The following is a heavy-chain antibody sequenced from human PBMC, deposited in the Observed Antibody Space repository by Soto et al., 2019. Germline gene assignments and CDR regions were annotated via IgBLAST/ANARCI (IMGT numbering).Heavy chain of an antibody. J-gene: IGHJ6*02. CDR1: GFTFSSYA. CDR2: ISYDGSNK. Sequence: GGSLRLSCAASGFTFSSYALHWVRQAPGKGLEWVAVISYDGSNKYYADSVKGRFTISGDNSKNTLYLQMNSLRAEDTAVYYCAGPGPLAAFIDYLGLGDYYYYGMDVWGQGTTVTVSS. CDR3: AGPGPLAAFIDYLGLGDYYYYGMDV. D-gene: IGHD3-16*01. V-gene: IGHV3-30-3*01.